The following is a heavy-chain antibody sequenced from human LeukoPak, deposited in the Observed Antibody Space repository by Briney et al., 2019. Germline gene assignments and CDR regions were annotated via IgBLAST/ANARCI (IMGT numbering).Heavy chain of an antibody. J-gene: IGHJ5*02. D-gene: IGHD6-13*01. CDR1: GYTFTSYG. CDR3: ARAPNGGSSWYRGLSP. Sequence: VASVKVSCKASGYTFTSYGISWVRQAPGQGLEWMGWISAYNGNTNYAQKLQGRVTMTTDTSTSTAYMELRSLRSDDTAVYYCARAPNGGSSWYRGLSPWGQGTLVTVSS. CDR2: ISAYNGNT. V-gene: IGHV1-18*01.